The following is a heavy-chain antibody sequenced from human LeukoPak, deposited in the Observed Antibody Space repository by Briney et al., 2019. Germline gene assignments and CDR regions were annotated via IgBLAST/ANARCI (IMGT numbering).Heavy chain of an antibody. D-gene: IGHD4-11*01. CDR1: GFTFRSHS. Sequence: GGSLRLSCTAAGFTFRSHSMDWVRQAPGKGLEWVSSISSTSSYIYYADSVKGRFTISRDNAKNSVSLQMNSLRVDDTAVYYCARVGDYTNCAPDYRGQGTLVTVSS. CDR2: ISSTSSYI. V-gene: IGHV3-21*01. CDR3: ARVGDYTNCAPDY. J-gene: IGHJ4*02.